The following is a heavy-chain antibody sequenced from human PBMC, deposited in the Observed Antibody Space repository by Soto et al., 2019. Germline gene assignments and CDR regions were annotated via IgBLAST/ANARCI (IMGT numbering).Heavy chain of an antibody. J-gene: IGHJ6*02. V-gene: IGHV3-33*01. D-gene: IGHD3-16*01. CDR2: IWYDGSNK. CDR3: AREGERGVPYYYYGMDV. CDR1: GFTFSSYG. Sequence: GSLRLSCAASGFTFSSYGMHWVRQAPGKGLEWVAVIWYDGSNKYYADSVKGRFTISRDNSKNTLYLQMNSLRAEDTAVYYCAREGERGVPYYYYGMDVWGQGTTVTVSS.